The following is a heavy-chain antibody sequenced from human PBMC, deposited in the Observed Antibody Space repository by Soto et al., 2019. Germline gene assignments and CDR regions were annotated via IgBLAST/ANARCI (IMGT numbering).Heavy chain of an antibody. Sequence: ASVKVSCKASGYTFTSYDINWVRQATGQGLEWMGWMNPNSGNTGYAQKFQGRVTMTRNTSISKAYMGLGSLRSEDTAVYYCARGLDCSSTSCYSPGKLYYYYYMDVWGKGTTVTVSS. D-gene: IGHD2-2*01. J-gene: IGHJ6*03. V-gene: IGHV1-8*01. CDR1: GYTFTSYD. CDR2: MNPNSGNT. CDR3: ARGLDCSSTSCYSPGKLYYYYYMDV.